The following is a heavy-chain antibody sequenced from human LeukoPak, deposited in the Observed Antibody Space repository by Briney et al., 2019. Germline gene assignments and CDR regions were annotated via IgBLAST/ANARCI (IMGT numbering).Heavy chain of an antibody. CDR2: ISGSGGST. Sequence: GGSLRLSCAASGFTFSSYAMSWVRQAPGGGREWGSLISGSGGSTYYADSVKARFTMSRDNSKTTLYRQMNSLRAEDTAVFCCAQDRDDYVWGSYLGAFDLWGQGTMVTVSS. J-gene: IGHJ3*01. V-gene: IGHV3-23*01. CDR1: GFTFSSYA. CDR3: AQDRDDYVWGSYLGAFDL. D-gene: IGHD3-16*01.